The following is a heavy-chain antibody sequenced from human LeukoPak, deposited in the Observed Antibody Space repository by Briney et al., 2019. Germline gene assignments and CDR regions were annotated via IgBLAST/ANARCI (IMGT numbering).Heavy chain of an antibody. V-gene: IGHV4-39*01. CDR3: ARQLSQQKLPTFYYYYYGMDV. CDR2: IYYSGST. Sequence: SETLSLTCIVSGGSISSSSYYWGWIRQPPGKGLEWIGSIYYSGSTYYNPSLKSRVTISVDTSKNQFSLKLSSVTAADTAVYYCARQLSQQKLPTFYYYYYGMDVWGQGTTVTVSS. J-gene: IGHJ6*02. D-gene: IGHD6-13*01. CDR1: GGSISSSSYY.